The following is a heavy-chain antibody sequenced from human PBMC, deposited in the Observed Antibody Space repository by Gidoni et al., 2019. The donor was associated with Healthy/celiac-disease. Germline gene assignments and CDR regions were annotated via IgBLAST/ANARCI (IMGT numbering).Heavy chain of an antibody. J-gene: IGHJ4*02. CDR3: ARQTKSRGSGGWYFDY. CDR2: VYYCGST. D-gene: IGHD6-19*01. CDR1: GGSISRSSYY. V-gene: IGHV4-39*01. Sequence: QLQLQESGPGLVKPSETLSLTCTVSGGSISRSSYYWGWIRQPPGKGLGWIGSVYYCGSTYHNPSLKSRVTISVDTSKNQFSLKLSSVTAADTAVYYCARQTKSRGSGGWYFDYWGQGTLVTVSS.